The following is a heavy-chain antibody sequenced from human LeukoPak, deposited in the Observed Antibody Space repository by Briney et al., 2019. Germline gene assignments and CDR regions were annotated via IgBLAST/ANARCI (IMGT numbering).Heavy chain of an antibody. CDR2: INHSGST. J-gene: IGHJ4*02. D-gene: IGHD3-10*01. CDR1: GGSFSGYY. CDR3: ARRSTMVRGVTRWYYFDY. Sequence: PSETLSLTCAVYGGSFSGYYWSWIRQPPGKGLEWIGEINHSGSTNYNPSLKSRVTISVDTSKNQFSLKLSSVTAADTAVYYCARRSTMVRGVTRWYYFDYWGQGTLVTVSS. V-gene: IGHV4-34*01.